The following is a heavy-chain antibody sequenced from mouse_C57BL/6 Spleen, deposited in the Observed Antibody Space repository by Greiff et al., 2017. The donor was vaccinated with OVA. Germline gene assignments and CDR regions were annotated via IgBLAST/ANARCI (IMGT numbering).Heavy chain of an antibody. CDR3: ARDGITPYWYFDV. Sequence: EVKLMESGPGLVKPSQSLSLTCSVTGYSITSGYYWNWIRQFPGNKLEWMGYISYDGSNNYNPSLKNRISITRDTSKNQFFLKLNSVTTEDTATYYCARDGITPYWYFDVWGTGTTVTVSS. V-gene: IGHV3-6*01. J-gene: IGHJ1*03. D-gene: IGHD2-4*01. CDR2: ISYDGSN. CDR1: GYSITSGYY.